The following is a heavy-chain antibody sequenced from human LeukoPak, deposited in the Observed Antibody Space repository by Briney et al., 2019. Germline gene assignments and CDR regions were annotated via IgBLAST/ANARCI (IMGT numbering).Heavy chain of an antibody. CDR2: IIPFFGSA. J-gene: IGHJ4*02. CDR3: ARPDFSGLDWGFDF. V-gene: IGHV1-69*05. Sequence: AASVKVSCKASGGTFNTFAISWVRQAPGQGLEWMGGIIPFFGSANYAQRFQDRFTITTDESTTTAYMELNSLTSDGTAVYYCARPDFSGLDWGFDFWGQGTLITVSS. D-gene: IGHD5-12*01. CDR1: GGTFNTFA.